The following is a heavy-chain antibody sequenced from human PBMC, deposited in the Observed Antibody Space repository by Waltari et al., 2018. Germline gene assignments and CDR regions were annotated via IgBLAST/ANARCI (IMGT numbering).Heavy chain of an antibody. CDR1: GFTFSSYA. CDR2: ISGSGGST. D-gene: IGHD4-4*01. V-gene: IGHV3-23*01. CDR3: AKVSGNYVGYFQH. J-gene: IGHJ1*01. Sequence: EVQLLESGGGLVQPGGSLRLSCAASGFTFSSYAMSWVRQAPGMGLEWVSAISGSGGSTYYADSVKGRFTISRDNSKNTLYLQMNSLRAEDTAVYYCAKVSGNYVGYFQHWGQGTLVTVSS.